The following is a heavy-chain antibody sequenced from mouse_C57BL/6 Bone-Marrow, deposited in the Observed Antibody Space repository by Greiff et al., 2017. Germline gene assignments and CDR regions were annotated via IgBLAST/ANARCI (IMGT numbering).Heavy chain of an antibody. J-gene: IGHJ2*01. CDR2: IDPEDGET. V-gene: IGHV14-2*01. CDR1: GFNIKDYY. D-gene: IGHD1-1*01. Sequence: EVQLQQSGAELVKPGASVKLSCTASGFNIKDYYMHWVKQRTEQGLEWIGRIDPEDGETKYAPKFQGKVTITADTSSNTAYLQHSSLTSEDTAVYYCAAMGYYGSSYYFDYWGQGTTLTVSS. CDR3: AAMGYYGSSYYFDY.